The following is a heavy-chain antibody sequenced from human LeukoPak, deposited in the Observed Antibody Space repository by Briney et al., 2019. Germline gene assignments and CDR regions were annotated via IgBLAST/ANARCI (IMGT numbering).Heavy chain of an antibody. J-gene: IGHJ4*02. CDR3: ARESKNDFWSGYYTYFDY. D-gene: IGHD3-3*01. CDR2: INPNSGGT. CDR1: GYTFTGYY. Sequence: ASVKVSCKASGYTFTGYYMHWVRQAPGQGLEWMGWINPNSGGTNYAQKFQGRVTMTRNTSISTAYMELSSLRSEDTAVYYCARESKNDFWSGYYTYFDYWGQGTLVTVSS. V-gene: IGHV1-2*02.